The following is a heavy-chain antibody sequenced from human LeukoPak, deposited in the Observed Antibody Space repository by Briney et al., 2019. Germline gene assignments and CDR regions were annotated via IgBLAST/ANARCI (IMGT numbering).Heavy chain of an antibody. D-gene: IGHD1-26*01. CDR3: ARSVSGSYDY. CDR1: GFMFSSYW. Sequence: GGSLRLSCAASGFMFSSYWMHWVRQVPGKGLVWVSRINSDGSTISYADSVEGRFTISRDNAKTSLYLQMNSLRAEDTAVYYCARSVSGSYDYWGQGTLVTVSS. CDR2: INSDGSTI. J-gene: IGHJ4*02. V-gene: IGHV3-74*01.